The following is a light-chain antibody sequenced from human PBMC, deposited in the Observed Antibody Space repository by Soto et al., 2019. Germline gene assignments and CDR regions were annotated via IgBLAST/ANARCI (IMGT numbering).Light chain of an antibody. Sequence: QSALTQPASVSGSPGQSITISCTGASSDVGSYNLVSWNQQHPGKAPKLMIYEGSKRPSGVSNRFSGSKSGNTASLTISGLQTEDEADSYCCSYAGSSTFVVFGGGTKLTVL. J-gene: IGLJ2*01. CDR2: EGS. V-gene: IGLV2-23*03. CDR1: SSDVGSYNL. CDR3: CSYAGSSTFVV.